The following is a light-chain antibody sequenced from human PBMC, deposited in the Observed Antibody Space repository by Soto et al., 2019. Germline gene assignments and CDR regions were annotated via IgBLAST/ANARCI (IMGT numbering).Light chain of an antibody. V-gene: IGKV3-15*01. Sequence: EIVMTQSPATLSVSPGERATLSCRASQSVSSNVAWYQQIPGQTPRLLIYGASTRATGVPVRFSGSAPGTEFTLTISGLQSEDFAVYYCHQYDDGPYTFGQGTK. J-gene: IGKJ2*01. CDR1: QSVSSN. CDR2: GAS. CDR3: HQYDDGPYT.